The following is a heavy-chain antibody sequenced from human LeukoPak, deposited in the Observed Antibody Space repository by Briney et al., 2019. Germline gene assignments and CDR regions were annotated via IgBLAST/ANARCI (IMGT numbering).Heavy chain of an antibody. V-gene: IGHV3-15*07. Sequence: PGGSLRLSCAASGFTFSNAWMNWVRQAPGKGLEWVGRIKSKADGGTTDYAAPVKGRFTISRDDSKNTLYLQMNSLKTEDTAVYYCTTDLRDSSGCFLTYYYYYGMDVWGQGTTVTVSS. CDR3: TTDLRDSSGCFLTYYYYYGMDV. CDR2: IKSKADGGTT. CDR1: GFTFSNAW. D-gene: IGHD3-22*01. J-gene: IGHJ6*02.